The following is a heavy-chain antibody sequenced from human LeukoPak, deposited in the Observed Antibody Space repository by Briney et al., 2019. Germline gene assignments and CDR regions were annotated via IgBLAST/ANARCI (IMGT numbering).Heavy chain of an antibody. J-gene: IGHJ4*02. Sequence: PGRSLRLSCAASGFTFSSYGMHWVRQAPGKGLEWVAVIWYDGSNKYYADSVKGRFTISRDNSKNTLYLQMNSLRAEDTAVYYCARVPTYYYGSGDPYYFDYWGQGTLVTVSS. CDR2: IWYDGSNK. V-gene: IGHV3-33*01. CDR1: GFTFSSYG. CDR3: ARVPTYYYGSGDPYYFDY. D-gene: IGHD3-10*01.